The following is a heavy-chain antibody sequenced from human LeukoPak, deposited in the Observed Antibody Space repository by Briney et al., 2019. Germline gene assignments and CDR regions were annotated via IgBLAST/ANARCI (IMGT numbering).Heavy chain of an antibody. CDR1: GYTFTSYD. V-gene: IGHV1-18*01. J-gene: IGHJ5*02. CDR2: ISAYNGNT. CDR3: ARDSSGWSYNWFDP. Sequence: GASVKVSCKASGYTFTSYDINWVRQAPGQGLEWMGWISAYNGNTNYAQKLQGRVTMTTDTSTSTAYMELRSLRSDDTAVYYCARDSSGWSYNWFDPWGQGTLVTVSS. D-gene: IGHD6-19*01.